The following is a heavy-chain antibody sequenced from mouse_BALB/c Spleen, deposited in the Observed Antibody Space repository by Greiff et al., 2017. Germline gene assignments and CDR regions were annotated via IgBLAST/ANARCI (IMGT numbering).Heavy chain of an antibody. CDR1: GFSLTSYG. Sequence: VQLKQSGPGLVQPSQSLSITCTVSGFSLTSYGVHWVRQSPGKGLEWLGVIWSGGSPDYNAAFISRLSISKDNSKSQVFFKMNSLQADDTAIYYCARSPPWYYAMEEWGQGTSVTVSS. J-gene: IGHJ4*01. V-gene: IGHV2-4-1*01. CDR3: ARSPPWYYAMEE. CDR2: IWSGGSP.